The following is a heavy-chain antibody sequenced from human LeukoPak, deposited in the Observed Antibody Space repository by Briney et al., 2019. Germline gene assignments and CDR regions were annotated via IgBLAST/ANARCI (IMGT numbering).Heavy chain of an antibody. V-gene: IGHV4-39*07. CDR2: INHSGST. D-gene: IGHD1-1*01. J-gene: IGHJ4*02. CDR3: ARSRRERRKYFDY. Sequence: PSETLSLTCTVSGGSISSSSYYWGWIRQPPGKGLEWIGEINHSGSTNYNPSLKSRVTISVDTSKNQFSLKPSSVTAADTAVYYCARSRRERRKYFDYWGQGTLVTVSS. CDR1: GGSISSSSYY.